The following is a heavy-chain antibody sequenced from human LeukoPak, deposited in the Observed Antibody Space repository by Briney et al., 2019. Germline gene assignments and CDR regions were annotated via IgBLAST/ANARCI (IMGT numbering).Heavy chain of an antibody. Sequence: ASVKVSCKASGYTFTSYDINWVRQATGQGLEWMGWMNPNSGNTGYAQKFQGRVTMTMNTSISTAYMELSSLRSEDTAVYYCARGPIYGSGSFFKLWGQGTLVTVSS. J-gene: IGHJ4*02. D-gene: IGHD3-10*01. CDR3: ARGPIYGSGSFFKL. CDR2: MNPNSGNT. CDR1: GYTFTSYD. V-gene: IGHV1-8*01.